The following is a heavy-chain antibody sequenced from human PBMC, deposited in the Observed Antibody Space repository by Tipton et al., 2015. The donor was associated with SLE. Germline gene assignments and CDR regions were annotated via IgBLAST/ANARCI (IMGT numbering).Heavy chain of an antibody. CDR1: GYTFTSFD. CDR2: MNPNSGNT. D-gene: IGHD5-24*01. CDR3: ARAPPQLGFDY. V-gene: IGHV1-8*01. Sequence: QLVQSGAEVKKPGASVKVSCKASGYTFTSFDINWVRQATGQGLEWMGWMNPNSGNTAYAQKFQGRVTMTRDTSISTAYMGLSSLRSEDTAVYYCARAPPQLGFDYWGQGTLVTVSS. J-gene: IGHJ4*02.